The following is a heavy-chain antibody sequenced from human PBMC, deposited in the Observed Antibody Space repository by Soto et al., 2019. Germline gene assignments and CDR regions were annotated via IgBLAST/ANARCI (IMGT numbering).Heavy chain of an antibody. J-gene: IGHJ5*02. CDR1: GGSIGSSSYY. D-gene: IGHD3-3*01. CDR3: ATQKYYDFWSGSPNWFDP. CDR2: IYYSGST. Sequence: PSETLSLTCTVSGGSIGSSSYYWGWIRQPPGKGLEWIGSIYYSGSTYYNPSLKSRVTISVDTSKNQFSLKLSSVTAADTAVYYCATQKYYDFWSGSPNWFDPWGQGTLVTVSS. V-gene: IGHV4-39*01.